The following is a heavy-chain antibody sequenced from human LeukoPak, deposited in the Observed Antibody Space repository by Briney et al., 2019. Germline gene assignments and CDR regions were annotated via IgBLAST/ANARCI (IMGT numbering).Heavy chain of an antibody. J-gene: IGHJ4*02. CDR2: IYHSGST. CDR1: GYSISSGYY. Sequence: PSETLSLTCAVSGYSISSGYYWGWIRQPPGKGREWIGSIYHSGSTYYNPSLKSRVTISVDTSKNQFSLKLSSVTAADTAVYYCAGSAAMTNFDYWGQGTLVTVSS. V-gene: IGHV4-38-2*01. CDR3: AGSAAMTNFDY. D-gene: IGHD2-2*01.